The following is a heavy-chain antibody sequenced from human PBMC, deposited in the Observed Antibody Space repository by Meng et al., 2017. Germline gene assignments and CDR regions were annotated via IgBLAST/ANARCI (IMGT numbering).Heavy chain of an antibody. D-gene: IGHD3-16*01. V-gene: IGHV3-23*01. Sequence: GESLKISCAASGFTFSSYAMSWVRQAPGKGLDPVSAISGSGGSTYSADSVKGRFTISRDNSKNTLYLQMNSLRAENTAVYYCAKPVMITFGVNAFDIWGQGTMVTVSS. CDR1: GFTFSSYA. CDR3: AKPVMITFGVNAFDI. CDR2: ISGSGGST. J-gene: IGHJ3*02.